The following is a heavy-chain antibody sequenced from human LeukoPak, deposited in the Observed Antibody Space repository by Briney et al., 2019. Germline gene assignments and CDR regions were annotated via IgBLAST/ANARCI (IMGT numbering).Heavy chain of an antibody. J-gene: IGHJ4*02. D-gene: IGHD1-26*01. CDR1: GYSFTSYW. CDR2: IYPGDSDT. V-gene: IGHV5-51*01. Sequence: GESLKISCKGSGYSFTSYWIGWGRQMPGKGLEGMGIIYPGDSDTRYSPTFQGQVTISADKSISTAYLPWSSLKASDTAMYYCAILHGSYLPWEYWGQGTLVTVSS. CDR3: AILHGSYLPWEY.